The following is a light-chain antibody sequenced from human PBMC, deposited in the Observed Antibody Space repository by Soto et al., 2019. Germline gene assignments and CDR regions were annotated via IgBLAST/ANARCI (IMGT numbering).Light chain of an antibody. CDR2: EVS. V-gene: IGLV2-8*01. Sequence: QSVLPQPPSASGSPVQSVTISCTGTSSDVGGYNYVSWYQQHPGKAPKLMIYEVSKRPSGVPDRFSGSKSGNTASLTVSGLQAEDEAEYYCSSYAGSNNFGYVFGTGTKVT. CDR3: SSYAGSNNFGYV. J-gene: IGLJ1*01. CDR1: SSDVGGYNY.